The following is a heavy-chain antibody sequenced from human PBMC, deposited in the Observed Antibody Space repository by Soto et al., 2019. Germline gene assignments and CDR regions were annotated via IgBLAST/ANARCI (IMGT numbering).Heavy chain of an antibody. V-gene: IGHV3-23*01. CDR2: ISGSGGST. Sequence: GGSLRLSCAASGFTFSSYAMSWVRQSPGKGLEWVSAISGSGGSTYYADSVKGRFTISRDNSKNTLYLQMNSLRAEDTAVYYCAKYYYGSGSYYMAPFDIWGQGTMVTVSS. D-gene: IGHD3-10*01. CDR3: AKYYYGSGSYYMAPFDI. CDR1: GFTFSSYA. J-gene: IGHJ3*02.